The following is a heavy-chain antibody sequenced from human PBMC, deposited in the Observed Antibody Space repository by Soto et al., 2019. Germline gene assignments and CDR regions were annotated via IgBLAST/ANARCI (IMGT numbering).Heavy chain of an antibody. V-gene: IGHV4-59*01. CDR1: GGSISGYY. CDR3: ARVGVATTLGDWFDP. D-gene: IGHD2-15*01. Sequence: QVQLQESGPGLVKPSETLSLTCTVSGGSISGYYWTWIRQPPGKGLEWIGYIYYSGSTNYNPSLKSRVTISVDTSKHPFSLTLSSVTAADTAVYYCARVGVATTLGDWFDPWGQGTLVTVSS. J-gene: IGHJ5*02. CDR2: IYYSGST.